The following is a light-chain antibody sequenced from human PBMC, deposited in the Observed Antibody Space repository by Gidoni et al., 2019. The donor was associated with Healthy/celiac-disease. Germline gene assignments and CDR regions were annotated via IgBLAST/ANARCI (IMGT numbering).Light chain of an antibody. CDR3: QQSYSTPVT. CDR1: QSISSY. J-gene: IGKJ4*01. CDR2: AAS. V-gene: IGKV1-39*01. Sequence: DIQMTQSPSSLSASVGDRVTITCRASQSISSYLNWYQQKPGKAPTLLIYAASSLQSGVPSRFSGSGSWTDVTLTISSLQPEDFATYYCQQSYSTPVTFGGXTKVEIK.